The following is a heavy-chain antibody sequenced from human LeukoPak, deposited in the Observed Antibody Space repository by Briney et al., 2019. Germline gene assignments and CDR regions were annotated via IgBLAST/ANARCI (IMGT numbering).Heavy chain of an antibody. J-gene: IGHJ4*02. Sequence: ASVKVSCKASGYTFTSYDINWVRHATGQGLEWMGWMNPNSGNTGYAQKFQGRVTMTRNTSMSTAYMELSSLRSEDTAVYYCARGWDDFWSGYPKDYWGQGTLVTVSS. CDR1: GYTFTSYD. V-gene: IGHV1-8*01. D-gene: IGHD3-3*01. CDR3: ARGWDDFWSGYPKDY. CDR2: MNPNSGNT.